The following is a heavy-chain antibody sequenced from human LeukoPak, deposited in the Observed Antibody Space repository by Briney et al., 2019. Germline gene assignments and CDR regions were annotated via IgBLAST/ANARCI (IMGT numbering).Heavy chain of an antibody. CDR2: ISYDGSNK. J-gene: IGHJ6*02. Sequence: GGSLRLSCAASGFTFSSYAMHWVRQAPGKGLEWVAVISYDGSNKYYADSVKGRFTISRDNSKNTLYLQMNSLRAEDTAVYYCARGKRQVVPYGMDVWGQGTTVTVSS. CDR3: ARGKRQVVPYGMDV. CDR1: GFTFSSYA. V-gene: IGHV3-30-3*01. D-gene: IGHD3-22*01.